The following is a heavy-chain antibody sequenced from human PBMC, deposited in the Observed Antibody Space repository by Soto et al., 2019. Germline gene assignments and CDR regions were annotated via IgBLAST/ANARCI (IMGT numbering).Heavy chain of an antibody. J-gene: IGHJ6*02. CDR3: ASLHTIFCLVIQYYYCGMVV. CDR2: IIPIFGTA. V-gene: IGHV1-69*13. D-gene: IGHD3-3*01. Sequence: ASVKVSCKASGGTFSSYAISWVRQAPGQGLEWMGGIIPIFGTANYAQKFQGRVTITADESTSTAYMELSSLRSEDTAVYYCASLHTIFCLVIQYYYCGMVVSGQATTVTVSS. CDR1: GGTFSSYA.